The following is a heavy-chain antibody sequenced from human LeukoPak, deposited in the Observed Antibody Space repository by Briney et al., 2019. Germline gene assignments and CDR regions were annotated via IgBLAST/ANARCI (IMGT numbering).Heavy chain of an antibody. D-gene: IGHD3-22*01. CDR3: AREAHYDSSGYPRGHDAFDI. Sequence: GGSLRLSCAASGFTFDDYGMSWVRQAPGKGLEWVSGINWNGGSTGYADSVKGRFTISRDNAKNSLYLQMNSLRAEDTALYYCAREAHYDSSGYPRGHDAFDIWGQGTMVTVSS. J-gene: IGHJ3*02. CDR1: GFTFDDYG. V-gene: IGHV3-20*04. CDR2: INWNGGST.